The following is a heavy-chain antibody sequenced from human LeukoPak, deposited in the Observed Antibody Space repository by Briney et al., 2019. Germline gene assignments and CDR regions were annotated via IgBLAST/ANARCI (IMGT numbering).Heavy chain of an antibody. CDR2: ISSSSSYI. Sequence: GGSLRLSCAASGFTLSSYSMNWVPQAPGKGLEWVSSISSSSSYIYYADSVKGRYTISRDNAKNSLYLQMNRLRAEDTAVYYCARYYYDSSGQRDYFDYWGQGTLVTVSS. D-gene: IGHD3-22*01. CDR3: ARYYYDSSGQRDYFDY. J-gene: IGHJ4*02. CDR1: GFTLSSYS. V-gene: IGHV3-21*01.